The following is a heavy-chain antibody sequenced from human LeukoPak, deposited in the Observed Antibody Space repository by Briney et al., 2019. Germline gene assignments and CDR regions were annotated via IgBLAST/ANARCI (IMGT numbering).Heavy chain of an antibody. CDR2: INSDGSST. Sequence: PGGSLRLSCAASGFTFSSYWMHWVRQAPGKGLVWFSRINSDGSSTSYADSVKGRFTISRDNAKNTLYLQMNSLRAEDTAVYYCARAIGYCSGGSCYRSLYYYGMDVWGQGTTVTVSS. D-gene: IGHD2-15*01. CDR3: ARAIGYCSGGSCYRSLYYYGMDV. CDR1: GFTFSSYW. V-gene: IGHV3-74*01. J-gene: IGHJ6*02.